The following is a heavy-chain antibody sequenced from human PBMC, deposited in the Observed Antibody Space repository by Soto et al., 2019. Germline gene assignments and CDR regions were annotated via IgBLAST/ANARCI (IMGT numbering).Heavy chain of an antibody. CDR2: SRNKANSYTT. CDR3: VRARKVGGTSHFDY. CDR1: GFTFSDHY. D-gene: IGHD1-26*01. V-gene: IGHV3-72*01. Sequence: EVQLVESGGGLVQPGGSLRLSCVASGFTFSDHYMDWVRQAPGKGLQWVGRSRNKANSYTTQHAASVKGRFTISRDDLNNSLYLQMDSLKTEDTAVYYCVRARKVGGTSHFDYWGQGTLVTVSS. J-gene: IGHJ4*02.